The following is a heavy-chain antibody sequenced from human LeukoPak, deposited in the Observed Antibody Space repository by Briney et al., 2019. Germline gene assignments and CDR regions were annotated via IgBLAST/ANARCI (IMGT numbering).Heavy chain of an antibody. CDR3: AKDVVKQWLAHGEYYCYYYMDV. CDR2: ISSSSSYI. D-gene: IGHD6-19*01. CDR1: GFTFSSYS. Sequence: GGSLRLSCAASGFTFSSYSMNWVRQAPGKGLEWVSSISSSSSYIYYADSVKGRFTISRDNSKNTLYLQMNSLRAEDTAVYYCAKDVVKQWLAHGEYYCYYYMDVWGKGTTVTVSS. V-gene: IGHV3-21*01. J-gene: IGHJ6*03.